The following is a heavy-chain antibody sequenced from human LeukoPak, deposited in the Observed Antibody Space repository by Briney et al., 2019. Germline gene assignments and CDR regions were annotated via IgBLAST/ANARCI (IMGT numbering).Heavy chain of an antibody. CDR2: ISWNSGSI. CDR1: GFTFDDYA. D-gene: IGHD6-6*01. Sequence: GGSLRLSCAASGFTFDDYAMHWVRQPPGKGLEWVSGISWNSGSIGYADSVKGRFTISRDNAKNSLYLQMNSLRAEDMALYYCTKALTDSRSSYFDNWGQGTLVTVSS. V-gene: IGHV3-9*03. J-gene: IGHJ4*02. CDR3: TKALTDSRSSYFDN.